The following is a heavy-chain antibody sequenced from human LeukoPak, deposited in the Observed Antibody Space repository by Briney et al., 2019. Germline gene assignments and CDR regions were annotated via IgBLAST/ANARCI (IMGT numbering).Heavy chain of an antibody. CDR1: GGSISSYY. D-gene: IGHD3-16*01. J-gene: IGHJ4*02. Sequence: PSETLSLTCTVSGGSISSYYWGWIRQPPGKGLEWIGNIFYIGRTYYNPSLKSRVTISVDTSKSQFSLKLSSVTAADTAVYYCARWGENYFDYWGQGTLVTVSS. CDR2: IFYIGRT. V-gene: IGHV4-39*01. CDR3: ARWGENYFDY.